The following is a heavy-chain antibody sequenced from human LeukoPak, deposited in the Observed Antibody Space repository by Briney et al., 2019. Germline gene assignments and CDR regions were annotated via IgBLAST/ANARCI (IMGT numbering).Heavy chain of an antibody. CDR2: IFYSGST. J-gene: IGHJ4*02. Sequence: KPSETLSLTCTVSGGSISSYYWSWIRQPPGKGLEWIGYIFYSGSTNYNPSLESRVTISLDTSKNQFSLKLSSVTAADTAVYYCARQSYGYFDYWGQGTLVTVSS. D-gene: IGHD5-18*01. CDR1: GGSISSYY. V-gene: IGHV4-59*08. CDR3: ARQSYGYFDY.